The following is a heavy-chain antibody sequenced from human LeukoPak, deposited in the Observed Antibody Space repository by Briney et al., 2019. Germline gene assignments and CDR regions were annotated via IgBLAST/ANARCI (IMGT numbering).Heavy chain of an antibody. CDR3: ARTFSESYYYYGMDV. CDR1: GGSISSYY. V-gene: IGHV4-59*01. CDR2: IAYSGST. D-gene: IGHD1-26*01. Sequence: SETLSLTCSVSGGSISSYYWSWIRLPPGKGLEWIGYIAYSGSTNYSPSLRGRVTISVDTSKNQFSLKLNSVTTADTAVYYCARTFSESYYYYGMDVWGQGTTVTVSS. J-gene: IGHJ6*02.